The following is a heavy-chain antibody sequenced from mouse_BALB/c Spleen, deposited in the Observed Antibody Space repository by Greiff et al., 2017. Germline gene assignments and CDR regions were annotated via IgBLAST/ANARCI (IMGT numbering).Heavy chain of an antibody. Sequence: DVHLVESGGGLVQPGGSMKLSCVASGFTFSNYWMNWVRQSPEKGLEWVAEIRLKSNNYATHYAESVKGRFTISRDDSKSSVYLQMNNLRAEDTGIYYCTSLYGNYAYYAMDYWGQGTSVTVSS. J-gene: IGHJ4*01. D-gene: IGHD2-1*01. CDR3: TSLYGNYAYYAMDY. V-gene: IGHV6-6*02. CDR1: GFTFSNYW. CDR2: IRLKSNNYAT.